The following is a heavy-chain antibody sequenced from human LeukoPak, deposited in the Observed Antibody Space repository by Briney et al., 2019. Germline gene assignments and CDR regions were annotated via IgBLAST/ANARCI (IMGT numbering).Heavy chain of an antibody. V-gene: IGHV3-13*05. CDR1: GFTFSNYD. Sequence: GGSLRLSCAASGFTFSNYDIHWVRQATGKGLEWVSGIGTAGYPYYTGSVKGRFTISRENAKNSLYLQMNSLRAGDTAVYYCARGSAIVGATGYYNGMDVWGQGTTVTVSS. CDR3: ARGSAIVGATGYYNGMDV. CDR2: IGTAGYP. D-gene: IGHD1-26*01. J-gene: IGHJ6*02.